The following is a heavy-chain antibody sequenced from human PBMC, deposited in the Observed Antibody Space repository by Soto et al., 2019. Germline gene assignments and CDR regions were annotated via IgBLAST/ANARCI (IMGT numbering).Heavy chain of an antibody. V-gene: IGHV1-69*01. J-gene: IGHJ6*02. D-gene: IGHD3-3*01. CDR1: GGTFSSYA. CDR2: IIPIFGTA. CDR3: ARGKENYDFWSGYYKDYYYGMDV. Sequence: QVQLVQSGAEVKKPGSSVKVSCKASGGTFSSYAISWVRQAPGQGLEWMGGIIPIFGTANYAQKFQGRVTITADESTSTAYMELSSLRSEDMAVYYCARGKENYDFWSGYYKDYYYGMDVWGQGTTVTVSS.